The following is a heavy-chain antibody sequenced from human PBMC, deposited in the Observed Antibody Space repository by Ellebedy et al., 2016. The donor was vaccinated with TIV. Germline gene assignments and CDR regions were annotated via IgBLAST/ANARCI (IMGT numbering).Heavy chain of an antibody. CDR2: ISGSSSTI. V-gene: IGHV3-48*01. J-gene: IGHJ3*02. Sequence: GESLKISCAASGFTFSSYRMNWVRQAPGRGLEWVSYISGSSSTIYYADSVKGRFTISRDNAKNSLYLQMNSLRAEDTAVYYCARWGSFDIWGQGTMVTVSS. D-gene: IGHD3-16*01. CDR3: ARWGSFDI. CDR1: GFTFSSYR.